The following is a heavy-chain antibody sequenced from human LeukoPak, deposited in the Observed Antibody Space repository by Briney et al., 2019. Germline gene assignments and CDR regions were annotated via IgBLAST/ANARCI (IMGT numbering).Heavy chain of an antibody. V-gene: IGHV3-23*01. CDR2: ISASGSAT. CDR3: AKDLYLRDFWSGHFDY. J-gene: IGHJ4*02. CDR1: GFIFSNYG. Sequence: GGSLRLSCAASGFIFSNYGMNWVRQAPGKGLEWVAAISASGSATSYADSVQGRFTISRDNSKSTTYLQMNSLRAEDTAVFYCAKDLYLRDFWSGHFDYWGQGIPVTVSS. D-gene: IGHD3-3*01.